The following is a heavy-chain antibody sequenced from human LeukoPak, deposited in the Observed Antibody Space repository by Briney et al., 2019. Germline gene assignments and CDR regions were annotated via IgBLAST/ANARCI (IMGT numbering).Heavy chain of an antibody. V-gene: IGHV3-23*01. CDR2: ISGSGGST. J-gene: IGHJ4*02. CDR3: AKQRSSGWDPFDY. Sequence: GGSLRLSCAASGFTFSSYAMSWVRQAPGKGLEWVSGISGSGGSTYYADSVKGRFTISRDNSKNTPYLQMNSLRAEDSALYYCAKQRSSGWDPFDYWGQGTLVTVSS. D-gene: IGHD6-19*01. CDR1: GFTFSSYA.